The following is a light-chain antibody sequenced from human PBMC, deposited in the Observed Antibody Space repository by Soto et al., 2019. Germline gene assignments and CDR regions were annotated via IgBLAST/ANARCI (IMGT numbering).Light chain of an antibody. CDR2: GAS. Sequence: EIVITQSTATLSVSPGERATLSCRTSHSVNSHVAWYQQKPGQAPRLLLYGASTRATGIPVRFSGSGFGTEFTLTISSLQSEDFAVYYCQQYKNWPLFGQGTRLEIK. CDR1: HSVNSH. J-gene: IGKJ5*01. V-gene: IGKV3-15*01. CDR3: QQYKNWPL.